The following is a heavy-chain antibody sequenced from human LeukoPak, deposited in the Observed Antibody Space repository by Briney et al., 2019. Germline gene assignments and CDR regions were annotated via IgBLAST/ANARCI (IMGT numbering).Heavy chain of an antibody. D-gene: IGHD3-10*01. Sequence: ASVKVSCKASGYTFTSYYMHWVRQAPGQGLEWMGIINPSGGSTSYAQKFQGRVTMTRDTSTSTVYMELSSLRSEDTAVYYCARTYYGSGSYYKDAFDIWGQGTMVTVPS. CDR3: ARTYYGSGSYYKDAFDI. CDR1: GYTFTSYY. V-gene: IGHV1-46*01. CDR2: INPSGGST. J-gene: IGHJ3*02.